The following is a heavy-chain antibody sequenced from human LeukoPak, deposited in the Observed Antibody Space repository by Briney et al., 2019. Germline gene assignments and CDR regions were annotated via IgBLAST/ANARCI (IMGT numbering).Heavy chain of an antibody. CDR1: GGSISSYY. CDR2: IYYSGST. J-gene: IGHJ4*02. Sequence: SETLSLTCTVSGGSISSYYWSWIRQPPGKGLEWIGYIYYSGSTNYNPSLKSRVTISVDTSKNQFFLKLSSVTAADTAVYYCARIRSRKWGFDYWGQGTLVTVSS. D-gene: IGHD1-26*01. V-gene: IGHV4-59*01. CDR3: ARIRSRKWGFDY.